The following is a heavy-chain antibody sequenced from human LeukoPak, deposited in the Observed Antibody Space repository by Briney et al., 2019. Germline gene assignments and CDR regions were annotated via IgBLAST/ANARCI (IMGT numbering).Heavy chain of an antibody. V-gene: IGHV3-11*04. CDR2: IKGNGLTT. D-gene: IGHD2/OR15-2a*01. CDR3: ARDFYDGFALDY. J-gene: IGHJ4*02. Sequence: GGSLRLSCAASGFTFSDYYMTWIRQAPGKGLEWLSHIKGNGLTTYYADSVKGRFTISRDNARNSLYLQMDNLRAEDTGVYYCARDFYDGFALDYWGQGTLVTVSS. CDR1: GFTFSDYY.